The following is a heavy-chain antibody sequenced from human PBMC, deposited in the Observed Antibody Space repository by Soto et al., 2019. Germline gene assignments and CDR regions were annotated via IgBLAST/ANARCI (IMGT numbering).Heavy chain of an antibody. J-gene: IGHJ6*04. CDR2: IYYSGST. D-gene: IGHD2-21*02. CDR1: GGSISSSSYY. CDR3: ASLIGGDANWCAMDV. Sequence: PSETLSLTCTGSGGSISSSSYYWGWIRQPPGKGLDWIGSIYYSGSTYYNPSLKTRVTISVDTSKNQFSLKLSSVTAADTAVYYGASLIGGDANWCAMDVSGKAPMVTGSS. V-gene: IGHV4-39*01.